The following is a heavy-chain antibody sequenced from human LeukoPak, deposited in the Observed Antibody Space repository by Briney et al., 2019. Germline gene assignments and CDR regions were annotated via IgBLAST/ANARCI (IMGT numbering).Heavy chain of an antibody. D-gene: IGHD5-18*01. CDR3: ARDVDTSSHSSQLDP. J-gene: IGHJ5*02. Sequence: PGGSLRLSCATAGFTFSTFGIHWVRQTPGKGLEWAAASQSDGSKQYYGGSVKGRFTISRDSSKNTAYLQMNSLRDEDTAVYYCARDVDTSSHSSQLDPWGQGTLVTVSS. CDR2: SQSDGSKQ. CDR1: GFTFSTFG. V-gene: IGHV3-33*01.